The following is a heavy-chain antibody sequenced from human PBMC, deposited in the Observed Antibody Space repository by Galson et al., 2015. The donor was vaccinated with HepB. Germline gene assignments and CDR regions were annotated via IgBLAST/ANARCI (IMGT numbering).Heavy chain of an antibody. D-gene: IGHD6-6*01. CDR1: GFTFDDYA. CDR3: ATAGSYRFDY. CDR2: ISYDGSNK. Sequence: SLRLSCAASGFTFDDYAMHWVRQAPGKGLEWVAVISYDGSNKYYADSVKGRSTISRDNSKNTLYLQMNSLRAEDTGFYYCATAGSYRFDYWGQGTLATVSS. J-gene: IGHJ4*02. V-gene: IGHV3-30-3*01.